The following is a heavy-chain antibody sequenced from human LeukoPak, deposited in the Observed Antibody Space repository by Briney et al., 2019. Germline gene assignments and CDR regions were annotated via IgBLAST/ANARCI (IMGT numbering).Heavy chain of an antibody. V-gene: IGHV4-59*08. Sequence: SETLSLTCTVSGGSISSYYWSWIRQPPGKGLEWIGYIYYSGSTNYNPSLKSRVTISVDTSKNQFSLKLSSVTAADTAVYYCARRHLLWFGESNDAFDIWGQGTMVTVSS. CDR2: IYYSGST. CDR3: ARRHLLWFGESNDAFDI. CDR1: GGSISSYY. J-gene: IGHJ3*02. D-gene: IGHD3-10*01.